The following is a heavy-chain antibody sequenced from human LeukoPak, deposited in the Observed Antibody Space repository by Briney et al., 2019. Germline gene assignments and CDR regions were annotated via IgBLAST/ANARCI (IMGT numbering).Heavy chain of an antibody. J-gene: IGHJ6*03. Sequence: GASVKVSCKASGYTFTSYGISWVRQAPGQGLEWMGWISAYNGNTNYAQKLQGRVTMTTDTSTSTAYMELRSLRSEDTAVYYCARRSLYGSGIEDDYYYYYMDVWGKGTTVTISS. CDR3: ARRSLYGSGIEDDYYYYYMDV. D-gene: IGHD3-10*01. V-gene: IGHV1-18*01. CDR1: GYTFTSYG. CDR2: ISAYNGNT.